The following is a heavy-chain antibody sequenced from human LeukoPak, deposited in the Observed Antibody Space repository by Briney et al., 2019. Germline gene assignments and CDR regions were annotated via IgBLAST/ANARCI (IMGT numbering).Heavy chain of an antibody. D-gene: IGHD2-15*01. CDR3: VRETSGSFPY. CDR1: GFTFSSYW. J-gene: IGHJ4*02. V-gene: IGHV3-74*01. Sequence: PGGSLRLSCIASGFTFSSYWMQWVRHAPGKGLVWVSRINSDGSSPSYADSVKGRFTISRDNSKNTLYLQMNNLSAEDTAVYYCVRETSGSFPYWGQGTLVTVSS. CDR2: INSDGSSP.